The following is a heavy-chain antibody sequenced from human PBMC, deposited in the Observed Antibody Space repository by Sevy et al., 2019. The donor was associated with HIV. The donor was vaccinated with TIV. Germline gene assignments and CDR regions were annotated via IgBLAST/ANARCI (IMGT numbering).Heavy chain of an antibody. Sequence: GESLKISCAASGFTFSSYAMHWVRQAPGKGLEWVAVISYDGSNKYYADSVKGRFTISRDNSKNTLYLQMNSLRAEDTAVYYCASSSTGDYWGQGTLVTVSS. D-gene: IGHD6-13*01. CDR1: GFTFSSYA. CDR3: ASSSTGDY. CDR2: ISYDGSNK. V-gene: IGHV3-30-3*01. J-gene: IGHJ4*02.